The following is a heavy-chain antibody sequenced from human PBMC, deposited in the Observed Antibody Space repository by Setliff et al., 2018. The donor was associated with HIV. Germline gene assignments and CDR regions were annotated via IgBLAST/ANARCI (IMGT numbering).Heavy chain of an antibody. D-gene: IGHD2-2*01. V-gene: IGHV4-34*01. J-gene: IGHJ6*02. Sequence: KTSETLSLTCAVYGGSFSGYYWSWIRQPPGKGLEWIGEINHSGSTNYNPSLKSRVTISVDTSKNQFSLKLSSVTAADTAVYYCASQDIVVVPAALGAGYGMDVWGQGTTVTVSS. CDR1: GGSFSGYY. CDR2: INHSGST. CDR3: ASQDIVVVPAALGAGYGMDV.